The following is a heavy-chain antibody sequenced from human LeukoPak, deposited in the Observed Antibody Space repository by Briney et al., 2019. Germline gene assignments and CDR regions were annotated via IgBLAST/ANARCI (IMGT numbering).Heavy chain of an antibody. Sequence: SGGSLRLSCAASGFTFSSYGMHWVRQAPGKGLEWVAFIRYDGSNKYYADSVKGRFTISRDNSKNTLYLQMNSLRAEDTAVYYCARGDLYSSSWWYFDYWGQGTLVTVSS. CDR3: ARGDLYSSSWWYFDY. J-gene: IGHJ4*02. V-gene: IGHV3-30*02. D-gene: IGHD6-13*01. CDR1: GFTFSSYG. CDR2: IRYDGSNK.